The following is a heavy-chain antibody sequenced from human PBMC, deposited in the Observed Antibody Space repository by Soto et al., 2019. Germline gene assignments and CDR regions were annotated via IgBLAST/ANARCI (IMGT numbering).Heavy chain of an antibody. CDR1: GGSISSSSYY. D-gene: IGHD6-6*01. CDR3: ARQAEYSSSSFYYYGMDV. V-gene: IGHV4-39*01. CDR2: IYYSGST. Sequence: PSETLSLTCTVSGGSISSSSYYWGWIRQPPGKGLEWIGSIYYSGSTYYNPSLKSRVTISVDTSKNQFSLKLSSVTAADTAVYYCARQAEYSSSSFYYYGMDVWGQGTTVTVSS. J-gene: IGHJ6*02.